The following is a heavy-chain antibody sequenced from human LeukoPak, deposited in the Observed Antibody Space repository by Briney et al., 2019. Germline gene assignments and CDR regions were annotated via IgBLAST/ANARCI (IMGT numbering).Heavy chain of an antibody. Sequence: RSSQTLSLTCTVSGGSISSGDYYWSWIRQPPGKGLEWIGYIYYSGSTSYNPSLKSRVTVSVDTSKTQFSLRLSSVTAADTAVYYCARAVQGTLGIWDMSSGYYFDYWGQGTLVAVSS. CDR1: GGSISSGDYY. CDR2: IYYSGST. D-gene: IGHD3-22*01. J-gene: IGHJ4*02. CDR3: ARAVQGTLGIWDMSSGYYFDY. V-gene: IGHV4-30-4*08.